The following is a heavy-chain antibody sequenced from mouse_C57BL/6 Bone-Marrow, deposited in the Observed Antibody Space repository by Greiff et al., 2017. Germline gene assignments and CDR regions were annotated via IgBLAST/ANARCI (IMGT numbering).Heavy chain of an antibody. D-gene: IGHD1-1*01. V-gene: IGHV1-53*01. Sequence: QVQLQQPGTELVKPGASVKLSCKASGYTFTSYWMHWVKQRPGQGLEWIGNINPSNGGTNYNEKFKCKATLTVDKSSSTAYMQLSSLTSEDSAVYYCARGDYSRGYFDVWGTGTTVTVSS. CDR3: ARGDYSRGYFDV. CDR1: GYTFTSYW. CDR2: INPSNGGT. J-gene: IGHJ1*03.